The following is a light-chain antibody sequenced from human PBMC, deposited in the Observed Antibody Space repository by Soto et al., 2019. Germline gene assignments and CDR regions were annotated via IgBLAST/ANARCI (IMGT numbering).Light chain of an antibody. CDR3: MQGTKWSYT. CDR2: QIS. CDR1: QSLVYKDENTY. J-gene: IGKJ2*01. V-gene: IGKV2-30*01. Sequence: DVVLTQSPLSLPVTLGQPASISCKSSQSLVYKDENTYLNWFQQRPGQPPSRLIYQISNRDSGVPDRFRGSGSGTDFTLRISRVEAGEVVVYYCMQGTKWSYTVGEGTKLEI.